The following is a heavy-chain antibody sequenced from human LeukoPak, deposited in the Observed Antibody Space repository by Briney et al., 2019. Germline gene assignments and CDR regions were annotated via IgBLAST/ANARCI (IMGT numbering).Heavy chain of an antibody. V-gene: IGHV1-2*02. Sequence: ASVKVSCKASGYTFTGYYMHWVRQAPGQGLEWMGWINPNSGGTNYAQKFQGRVTMTRDTSISTAYMELSRLRSDDTAVYYCATQPLGYCSGGSCYETDYYYYYCMDVWGKGTTVTVSS. J-gene: IGHJ6*03. CDR2: INPNSGGT. D-gene: IGHD2-15*01. CDR1: GYTFTGYY. CDR3: ATQPLGYCSGGSCYETDYYYYYCMDV.